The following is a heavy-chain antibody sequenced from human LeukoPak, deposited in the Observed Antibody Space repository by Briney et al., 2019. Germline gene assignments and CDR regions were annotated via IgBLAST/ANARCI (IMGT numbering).Heavy chain of an antibody. J-gene: IGHJ4*02. CDR2: IRNDGGT. Sequence: PSETLSLTCTVYDESFSDYYWSWVRQPPGKGLEWIGEIRNDGGTNYNPSLKSRVTMSIDTSKNQFSLKLNSVTAADTAVYYCARDEGRIRGLYFDYWGQGILVTVSS. CDR1: DESFSDYY. D-gene: IGHD3-10*01. V-gene: IGHV4-34*10. CDR3: ARDEGRIRGLYFDY.